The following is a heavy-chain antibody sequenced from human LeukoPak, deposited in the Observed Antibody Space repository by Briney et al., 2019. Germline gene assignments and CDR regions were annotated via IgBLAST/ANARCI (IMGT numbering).Heavy chain of an antibody. Sequence: SQTLSLTCAISGDSVSNNSAAWNWIRQSPSRGLEWLGRTYYRSKWYNDYAVSVKSRITINPDTSKNQFSLQLNSVTPEDTAVYYCARDRPHCSSTSCYGGYYYYGMDVWGKGTTVTVSS. J-gene: IGHJ6*04. D-gene: IGHD2-2*01. CDR2: TYYRSKWYN. CDR3: ARDRPHCSSTSCYGGYYYYGMDV. V-gene: IGHV6-1*01. CDR1: GDSVSNNSAA.